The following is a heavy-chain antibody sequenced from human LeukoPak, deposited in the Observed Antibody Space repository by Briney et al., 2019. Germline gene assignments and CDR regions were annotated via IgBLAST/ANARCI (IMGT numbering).Heavy chain of an antibody. CDR2: ICYSTNP. J-gene: IGHJ5*02. CDR1: GGSISSSSYY. D-gene: IGHD2-2*01. Sequence: SETLSLTCTVSGGSISSSSYYWGWIRQPPGKGLEWIGSICYSTNPYYNPSLKSRVTISVDTSKNQFSLKLSSVTAADTAVYYCARHPYYCSSTSCYRGYWFDPWGQGTLVTVSS. V-gene: IGHV4-39*01. CDR3: ARHPYYCSSTSCYRGYWFDP.